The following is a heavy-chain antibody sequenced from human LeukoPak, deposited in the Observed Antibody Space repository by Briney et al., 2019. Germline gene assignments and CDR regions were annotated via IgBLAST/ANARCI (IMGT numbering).Heavy chain of an antibody. Sequence: PGGSLRLSCAASGFTFSSYAMSWVRQAPGKGLEWVSAISGSGGSTYYADSVKGRFTISRDNSKNTLYLQMNSLRAEDTAVYYCAKIEVATITRSSSWLKFDPWGQGTLVTVSS. J-gene: IGHJ5*02. CDR1: GFTFSSYA. D-gene: IGHD5-12*01. V-gene: IGHV3-23*01. CDR2: ISGSGGST. CDR3: AKIEVATITRSSSWLKFDP.